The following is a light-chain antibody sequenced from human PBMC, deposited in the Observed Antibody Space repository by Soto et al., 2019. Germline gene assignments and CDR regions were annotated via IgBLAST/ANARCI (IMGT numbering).Light chain of an antibody. Sequence: DIQMTQSPSSLSESVGDRVTVTCRASQSISSYLNWYQQKPGKAPKLLIYAASSLQSGVPSRFSGSGSGTDFTLTISSLQPEDFATYYCQQSYNTPRTFGQGTKLEIK. CDR3: QQSYNTPRT. CDR1: QSISSY. CDR2: AAS. J-gene: IGKJ2*01. V-gene: IGKV1-39*01.